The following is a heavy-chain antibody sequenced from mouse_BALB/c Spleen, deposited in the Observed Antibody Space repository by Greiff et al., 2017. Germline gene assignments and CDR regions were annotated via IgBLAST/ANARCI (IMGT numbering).Heavy chain of an antibody. CDR1: GYTFTSYV. J-gene: IGHJ3*01. CDR3: ARSDGYDGACFAY. CDR2: INPYNDGT. Sequence: VQLQQSGPELVKPGASVKMSCKASGYTFTSYVMHWVKQKPGQGLEWIGYINPYNDGTKYNEKFKGKATLTSDKSSSTAYMELSSLTSEDSAVYYCARSDGYDGACFAYWGQGTLVTVSA. V-gene: IGHV1-14*01. D-gene: IGHD2-2*01.